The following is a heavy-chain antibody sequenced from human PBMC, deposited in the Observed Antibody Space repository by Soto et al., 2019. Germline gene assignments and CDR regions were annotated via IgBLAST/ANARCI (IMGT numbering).Heavy chain of an antibody. Sequence: QVQLVESGGGVVQPGRSLRLSCVASGFKFTDYGLNWVRQTPGKGLEWVAISWFDGSIAYYAESVKGRFTISRDDSRNTGYLHMNSLRGEDTAMYYCARDGALIDSSGKFDYWGQGTQVTVSS. CDR1: GFKFTDYG. CDR3: ARDGALIDSSGKFDY. CDR2: SWFDGSIA. V-gene: IGHV3-33*01. J-gene: IGHJ4*02. D-gene: IGHD3-22*01.